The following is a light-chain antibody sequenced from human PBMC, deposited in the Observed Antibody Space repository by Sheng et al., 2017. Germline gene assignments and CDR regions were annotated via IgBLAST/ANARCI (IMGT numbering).Light chain of an antibody. CDR2: RDN. CDR1: SSNIGSNY. Sequence: QPVLTQSPSVSGTPGQRVTISCSGSSSNIGSNYVFWYQQLPGTSPKLLIYRDNQRPSGVPDRFSGSKSGTSASLAISGLRSEDEADYYCAAWDDNLSGVFGGGTKLTVL. J-gene: IGLJ3*02. CDR3: AAWDDNLSGV. V-gene: IGLV1-47*01.